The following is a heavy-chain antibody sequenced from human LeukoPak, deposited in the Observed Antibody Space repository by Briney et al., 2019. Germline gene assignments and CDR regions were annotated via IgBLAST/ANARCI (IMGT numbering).Heavy chain of an antibody. J-gene: IGHJ4*02. CDR2: IYHSGST. D-gene: IGHD2-2*02. V-gene: IGHV4-38-2*02. CDR3: ARDGPDIVVVPAAILPLDY. CDR1: GYSISSGYY. Sequence: SETLSLTCTVSGYSISSGYYWGWIRQPPGKGLEWIGSIYHSGSTYYNPFLKSRFTISVDTSKNQFSLKLSSVTAADTAVYYCARDGPDIVVVPAAILPLDYWGQGTLVTVSS.